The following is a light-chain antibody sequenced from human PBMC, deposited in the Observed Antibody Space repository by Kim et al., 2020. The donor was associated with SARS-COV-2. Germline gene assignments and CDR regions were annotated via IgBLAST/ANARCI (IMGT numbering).Light chain of an antibody. CDR2: QDS. Sequence: GSAGHTCTINCSGNKLGYKQCCWYQQRRGPSPVLVIYQDSTRPAGVPERFSGSNSGNTATLTISGTQAMDEADYYCQAWDSSTGVFGGGTQLTVL. J-gene: IGLJ3*02. CDR1: KLGYKQ. V-gene: IGLV3-1*01. CDR3: QAWDSSTGV.